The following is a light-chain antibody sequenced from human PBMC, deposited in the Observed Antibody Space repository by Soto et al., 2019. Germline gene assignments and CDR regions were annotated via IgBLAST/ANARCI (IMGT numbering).Light chain of an antibody. CDR3: QEDYNLPPLT. CDR1: QDISNY. Sequence: DIPMTQSPSSLSASVGDRVTITCQASQDISNYLNWYQQKPGKALKLLIYDASNLETGVPSRFSVSGSVTDFTFGISGLQPEDIATYYCQEDYNLPPLTCGGGTKVEIK. J-gene: IGKJ4*01. CDR2: DAS. V-gene: IGKV1-33*01.